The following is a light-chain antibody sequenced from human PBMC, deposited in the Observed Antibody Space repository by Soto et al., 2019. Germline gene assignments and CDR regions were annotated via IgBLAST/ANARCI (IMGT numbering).Light chain of an antibody. J-gene: IGKJ1*01. CDR1: QSVSSSY. CDR3: QQYGSAQWT. Sequence: LCLSPGERATLSCRASQSVSSSYLAWYQQKPGQAPRPLIYGASSRAIGIPDRFSGSGSGTDFTLTISRLEPEDFAVYYCQQYGSAQWTFGQGTKVDIK. V-gene: IGKV3-20*01. CDR2: GAS.